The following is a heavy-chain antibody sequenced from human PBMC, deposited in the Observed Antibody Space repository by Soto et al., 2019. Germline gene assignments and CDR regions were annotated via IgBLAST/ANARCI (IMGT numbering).Heavy chain of an antibody. CDR2: ISGSGGST. CDR3: ANQREDYYDSSGYYNY. CDR1: GFTFSSYA. D-gene: IGHD3-22*01. V-gene: IGHV3-23*01. Sequence: GGSLRLSCAASGFTFSSYAMSWVRQAPGTGLEWVSAISGSGGSTYYADSVKGRFIISRDNSKNTLYLQMNSLRAEDTAVYYGANQREDYYDSSGYYNYWGQGTLVTVSS. J-gene: IGHJ4*02.